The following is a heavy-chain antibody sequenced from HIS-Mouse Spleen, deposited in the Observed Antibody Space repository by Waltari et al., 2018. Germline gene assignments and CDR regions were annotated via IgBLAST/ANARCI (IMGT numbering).Heavy chain of an antibody. CDR3: ARVGEKTARYFDL. V-gene: IGHV3-30*04. CDR2: ISYDGSNK. CDR1: GCTSGSYA. J-gene: IGHJ2*01. Sequence: QVQLVESGGGVVQPGRSLSLSCAASGCTSGSYAMPWVRQAPGKGLEWVAVISYDGSNKYYADSVKGRFTISRDNSKNTLYLQMNSLRAEDTAVYYCARVGEKTARYFDLWGRGTLVTVSS. D-gene: IGHD2-21*02.